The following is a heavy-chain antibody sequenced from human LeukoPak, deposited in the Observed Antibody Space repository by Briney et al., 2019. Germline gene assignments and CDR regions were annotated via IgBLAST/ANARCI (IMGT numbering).Heavy chain of an antibody. Sequence: QPGGSLRLSCAASGFTFSSYAMSWVRQAPGKGLEWVSAISGSGGSTYYADSVKGRFTISRDNSKNTLYLQMNSLRAEDTAVYYCAKTRDYDFWSGPYYWGQGTLVTVSS. V-gene: IGHV3-23*01. J-gene: IGHJ4*02. CDR2: ISGSGGST. D-gene: IGHD3-3*01. CDR3: AKTRDYDFWSGPYY. CDR1: GFTFSSYA.